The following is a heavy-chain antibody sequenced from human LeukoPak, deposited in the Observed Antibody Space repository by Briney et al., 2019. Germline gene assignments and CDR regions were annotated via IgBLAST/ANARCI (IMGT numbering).Heavy chain of an antibody. D-gene: IGHD5-12*01. V-gene: IGHV5-51*01. CDR1: GHIFSSYW. CDR3: ARQGGYGDFDY. J-gene: IGHJ4*02. CDR2: IYLGDSDT. Sequence: GEALKISCKGSGHIFSSYWIGWVRQMAGKGLEWMGIIYLGDSDTRYSPAFQGQVTMSADKSINTAYLQWNSLKASDTAMYYCARQGGYGDFDYWGQGTLVTVSS.